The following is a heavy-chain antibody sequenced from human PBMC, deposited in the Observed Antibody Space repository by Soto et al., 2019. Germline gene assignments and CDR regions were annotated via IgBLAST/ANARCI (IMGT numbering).Heavy chain of an antibody. CDR3: ASEEKKPDTGPFPPNPLHF. CDR1: GASITSSY. Sequence: SETLSLTCTVSGASITSSYWTWIRQAPGMGLEWIGSVYHVGNTNSNPSLRRRLTMSVDTSKNQLSVRLTSGTTEDTAVYYCASEEKKPDTGPFPPNPLHFWGQGTAVTVSS. D-gene: IGHD2-8*02. J-gene: IGHJ6*02. CDR2: VYHVGNT. V-gene: IGHV4-59*01.